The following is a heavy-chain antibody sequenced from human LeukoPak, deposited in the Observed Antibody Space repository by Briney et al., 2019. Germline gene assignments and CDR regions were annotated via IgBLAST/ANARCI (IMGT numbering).Heavy chain of an antibody. CDR3: AGGSSWFAYYFDY. CDR2: IYSGGST. D-gene: IGHD6-13*01. V-gene: IGHV3-53*01. J-gene: IGHJ4*02. Sequence: GGSLRLSCAASGFNVSSNYMSWVRQAPGKGLEWVSVIYSGGSTYYADSVKGRFTISRDNSKNTLYLQMNSLRADDTAMYYCAGGSSWFAYYFDYWGQGTLVTVSS. CDR1: GFNVSSNY.